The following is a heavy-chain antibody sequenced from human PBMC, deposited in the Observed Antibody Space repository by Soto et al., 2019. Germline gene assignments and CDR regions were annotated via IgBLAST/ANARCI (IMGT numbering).Heavy chain of an antibody. J-gene: IGHJ4*02. D-gene: IGHD4-17*01. V-gene: IGHV3-48*02. CDR1: GFTFSSYS. CDR3: ASGKDYAEGGY. CDR2: ISSSSSTI. Sequence: EVQLVESGGGLVQPGGSLRLSCAASGFTFSSYSMNWVRQAPGKGLEWVSYISSSSSTIYYADSVKGRFTISRDNAKNSLYLQMNSRRDADTAVYYCASGKDYAEGGYWGQGTLVTVSS.